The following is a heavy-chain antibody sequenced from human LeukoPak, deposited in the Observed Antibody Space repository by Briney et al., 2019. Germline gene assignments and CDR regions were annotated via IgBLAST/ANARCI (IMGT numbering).Heavy chain of an antibody. CDR2: IRYDGSNK. D-gene: IGHD6-13*01. J-gene: IGHJ4*02. Sequence: GGSLRLSCAASGFTFSKYGIHWVRQAPGKGLEWVAFIRYDGSNKDYADSVKGRFTISRDNSKTTVYLQMNSLRVDDTAVYYCTKERYSSSWPSSHLDYWGQGTLVTVSS. CDR3: TKERYSSSWPSSHLDY. CDR1: GFTFSKYG. V-gene: IGHV3-30*02.